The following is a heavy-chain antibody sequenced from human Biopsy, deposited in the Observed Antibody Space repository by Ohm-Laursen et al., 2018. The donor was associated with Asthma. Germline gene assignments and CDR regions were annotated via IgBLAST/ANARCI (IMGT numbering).Heavy chain of an antibody. V-gene: IGHV4-39*01. CDR3: ARHWDWGSFFDY. D-gene: IGHD7-27*01. CDR1: GGSMSSSSYY. J-gene: IGHJ4*02. Sequence: TLSLTCTVSGGSMSSSSYYWGWIRQPPGKGLEWMGSISYTGSAYHNPSLKSRFTISVDTSKNLFSLKLSSVTAADTAVCYCARHWDWGSFFDYWGQGTPVTVSS. CDR2: ISYTGSA.